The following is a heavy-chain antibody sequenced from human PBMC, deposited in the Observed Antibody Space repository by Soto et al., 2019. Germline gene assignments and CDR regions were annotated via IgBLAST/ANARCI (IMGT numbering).Heavy chain of an antibody. CDR2: VKSKTDGGTT. J-gene: IGHJ4*01. CDR1: GFIFSNAW. Sequence: EVHLVESGGGLVKPGGSLRLSCAASGFIFSNAWINWVRQAPGKGLEWVGRVKSKTDGGTTDFAAPVKGRFAISRADLQNMVYLEMNSLKTEDTAIYYCTTDSYMTNIIVRFDYWGHGTLVTVSS. V-gene: IGHV3-15*07. CDR3: TTDSYMTNIIVRFDY. D-gene: IGHD4-17*01.